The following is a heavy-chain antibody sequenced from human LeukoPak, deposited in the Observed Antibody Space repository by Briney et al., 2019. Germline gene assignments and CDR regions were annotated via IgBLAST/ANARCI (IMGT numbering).Heavy chain of an antibody. V-gene: IGHV3-30*19. CDR1: GFTFSSNG. CDR2: IWYDGSNK. Sequence: GGSLRLSCVASGFTFSSNGMHWVRQAPGKGLEWVAVIWYDGSNKYYADSVKGRFTISRDNSKNTLHLQMISLRAEDTAVYYCARDQGAWGYGYNFDYWGKGTLVTVSS. J-gene: IGHJ4*02. CDR3: ARDQGAWGYGYNFDY. D-gene: IGHD3-16*01.